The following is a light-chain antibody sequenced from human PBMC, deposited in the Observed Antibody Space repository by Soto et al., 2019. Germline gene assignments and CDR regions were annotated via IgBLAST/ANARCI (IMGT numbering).Light chain of an antibody. V-gene: IGKV3-15*01. Sequence: EIVMTQSPATLSVSPGERATLSCRASQSVSSNLAWYQQKPGQAHRLLIYGASTRATGIPARFSGRGSGTEFTLIISSLQSEDFAVYYCQQYNNWPLWTFGQGTKVEIK. CDR3: QQYNNWPLWT. CDR2: GAS. CDR1: QSVSSN. J-gene: IGKJ1*01.